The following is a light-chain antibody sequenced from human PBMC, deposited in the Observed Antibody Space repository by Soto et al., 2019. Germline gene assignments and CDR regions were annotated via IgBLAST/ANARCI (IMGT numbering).Light chain of an antibody. V-gene: IGKV1-5*01. Sequence: DIQMTQSPSTLSASVGDRVTITCRASQSISNRLAWYQQKPGKAPKVVIYDASSLESGVPSRFSGSGSGTEFILTINSLQPDDFATYCCQHYGGMRAFGQGTKVDI. CDR3: QHYGGMRA. J-gene: IGKJ1*01. CDR1: QSISNR. CDR2: DAS.